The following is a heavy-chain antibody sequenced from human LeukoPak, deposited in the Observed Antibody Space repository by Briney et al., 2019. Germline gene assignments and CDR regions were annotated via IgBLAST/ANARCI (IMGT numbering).Heavy chain of an antibody. CDR3: TTETLDRSYSSFNDAFDI. CDR1: GFTFSSYA. Sequence: GGSLRLSCAAPGFTFSSYAMNWVRQAPGKGLEWVSAISGSGGSTYYADSVKGRFTISRDNSKNTLYLQMNSLKTEDTAVYYCTTETLDRSYSSFNDAFDIWGQGTMVTVSS. D-gene: IGHD6-6*01. J-gene: IGHJ3*02. CDR2: ISGSGGST. V-gene: IGHV3-23*01.